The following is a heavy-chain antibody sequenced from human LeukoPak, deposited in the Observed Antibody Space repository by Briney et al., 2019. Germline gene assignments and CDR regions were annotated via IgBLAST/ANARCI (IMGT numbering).Heavy chain of an antibody. Sequence: PSETLSLTCAVYGGSFSGYYWSWIRQPPGKGLEWIGEINHSGSTNYNPSLKSRVTISVDTSKNQFSLKLSSVTAADTAVYYCARVEYSGIDYWGQGTLVTVSS. D-gene: IGHD3-10*01. V-gene: IGHV4-34*01. J-gene: IGHJ4*02. CDR3: ARVEYSGIDY. CDR1: GGSFSGYY. CDR2: INHSGST.